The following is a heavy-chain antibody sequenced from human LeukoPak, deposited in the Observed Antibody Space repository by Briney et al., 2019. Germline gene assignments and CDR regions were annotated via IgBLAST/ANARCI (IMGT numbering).Heavy chain of an antibody. V-gene: IGHV4-59*01. CDR3: AKANWKYGPPPWFDP. Sequence: PSETLSLTCTVSGGSISSYYWSWIRQPPGKGLEWIGYIYYSGSTNYNPSLKSRVTISVDTSKNQFSLKLSSVTAADTAVYYCAKANWKYGPPPWFDPWGQGTLVTVSS. CDR2: IYYSGST. CDR1: GGSISSYY. J-gene: IGHJ5*02. D-gene: IGHD1-7*01.